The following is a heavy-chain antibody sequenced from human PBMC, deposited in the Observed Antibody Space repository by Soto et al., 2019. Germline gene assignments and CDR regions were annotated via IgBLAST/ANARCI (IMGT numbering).Heavy chain of an antibody. CDR2: IIPIFGTA. V-gene: IGHV1-69*13. Sequence: SVKVSCTASGGTFSSYAISWVRQAPGQGLEWMGGIIPIFGTANYAQKFQGRVTITADESTSTAYMELSSLRSEDTAVYYCARGGTAMVISYYYYDMDVWGQGTTVTVSS. J-gene: IGHJ6*02. CDR1: GGTFSSYA. D-gene: IGHD5-18*01. CDR3: ARGGTAMVISYYYYDMDV.